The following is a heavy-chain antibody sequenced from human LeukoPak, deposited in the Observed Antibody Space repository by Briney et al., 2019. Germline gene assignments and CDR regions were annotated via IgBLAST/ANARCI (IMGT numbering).Heavy chain of an antibody. CDR3: ARTGRVSGSHYFDY. CDR1: GGSISSYY. D-gene: IGHD6-6*01. J-gene: IGHJ4*02. V-gene: IGHV4-4*09. CDR2: IYTDGST. Sequence: SETLSLTCSVSGGSISSYYWSWIRQPPGKGLEWLAFIYTDGSTNYNPSLKSRVTILVDTSSNQFSLKLSSVTAADTAVYYCARTGRVSGSHYFDYWGQGTLVTVSS.